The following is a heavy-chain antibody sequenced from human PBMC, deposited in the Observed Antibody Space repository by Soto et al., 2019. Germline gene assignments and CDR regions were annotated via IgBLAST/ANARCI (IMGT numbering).Heavy chain of an antibody. J-gene: IGHJ4*02. CDR3: ATGGKRSGWYGAFDY. D-gene: IGHD6-19*01. CDR2: FDPEDGET. CDR1: GYTLTELS. V-gene: IGHV1-24*01. Sequence: ASVKVSCKVSGYTLTELSMHWVRQAPGKGLEWMGGFDPEDGETIYAQKFQGRVTMTEDTSTDTAYMELSSLRSEDTAVYYCATGGKRSGWYGAFDYWGQGTLVTVSS.